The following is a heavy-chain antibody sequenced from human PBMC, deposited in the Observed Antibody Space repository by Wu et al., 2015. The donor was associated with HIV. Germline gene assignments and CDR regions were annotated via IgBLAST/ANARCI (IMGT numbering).Heavy chain of an antibody. Sequence: QVQLVQSGAEVKKPGASVKVSCKASGYTFTGYYMHWVRQAPGQGLEWMGWINPNSGGTNYAQKFQGRVTMTRDTSISTAYMELSRLRSDDTAVYYCARSPYYYDSSGTPGRGDAFDIVGQGTMVTVS. D-gene: IGHD3-22*01. CDR3: ARSPYYYDSSGTPGRGDAFDI. V-gene: IGHV1-2*02. J-gene: IGHJ3*02. CDR1: GYTFTGYY. CDR2: INPNSGGT.